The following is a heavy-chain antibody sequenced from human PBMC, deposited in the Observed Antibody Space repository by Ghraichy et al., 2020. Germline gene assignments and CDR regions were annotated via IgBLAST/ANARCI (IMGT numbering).Heavy chain of an antibody. CDR3: ARESSTIVGIDS. Sequence: SQNLSLTCIVSGGSIGRGSYYWSWIRQPAGKALEWIGRIYSTGSTNYKPSLESRVTISIDSSKNQFSLRLFSVTAADTAVYYCARESSTIVGIDSWGQGTLVTVSS. CDR1: GGSIGRGSYY. V-gene: IGHV4-61*02. CDR2: IYSTGST. D-gene: IGHD1-26*01. J-gene: IGHJ4*02.